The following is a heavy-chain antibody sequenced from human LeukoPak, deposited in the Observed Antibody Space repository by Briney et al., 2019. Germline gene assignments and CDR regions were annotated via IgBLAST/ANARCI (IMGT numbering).Heavy chain of an antibody. D-gene: IGHD3-22*01. Sequence: PGGSLRLSCATSGFTFSRYWMHWVRQVPGKGLEWVSRIDNDGTTTSYADSVKGRFSIFRDNGKNMVYLQMDSARAEDTAVYYCARGGSRIVVGGGLFDFWGQGTLVTVSS. CDR2: IDNDGTTT. J-gene: IGHJ4*02. CDR1: GFTFSRYW. V-gene: IGHV3-74*01. CDR3: ARGGSRIVVGGGLFDF.